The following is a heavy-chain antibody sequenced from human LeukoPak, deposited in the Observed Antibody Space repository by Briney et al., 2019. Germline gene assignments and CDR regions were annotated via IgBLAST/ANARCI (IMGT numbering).Heavy chain of an antibody. CDR2: IYSGGST. J-gene: IGHJ4*02. Sequence: GSLRLSCAASGFTVSSNYMSWVRQAPGKGLEWVSVIYSGGSTYYADSVKGRFTISRDNSKNTLYLQMNSLRAEDTAVYYCARVWGDGYNYYYFDYWGQGTLVTVSS. CDR3: ARVWGDGYNYYYFDY. D-gene: IGHD5-24*01. CDR1: GFTVSSNY. V-gene: IGHV3-53*01.